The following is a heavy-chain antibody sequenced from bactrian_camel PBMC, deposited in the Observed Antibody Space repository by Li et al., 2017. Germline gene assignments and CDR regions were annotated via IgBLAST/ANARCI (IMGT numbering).Heavy chain of an antibody. CDR1: GFTFSGYY. J-gene: IGHJ4*01. Sequence: HVQLVESGGGLVQPGGSLRLSCAASGFTFSGYYMNWARQAPGKGLEWVSSIYSDGRNTYYADSVKGRFTISRDNAKNTVYLQLNNLKTEDTAVYYCATAWDGESASNRGPGTQVTV. CDR2: IYSDGRNT. V-gene: IGHV3-2*01. CDR3: ATAWDGESASN.